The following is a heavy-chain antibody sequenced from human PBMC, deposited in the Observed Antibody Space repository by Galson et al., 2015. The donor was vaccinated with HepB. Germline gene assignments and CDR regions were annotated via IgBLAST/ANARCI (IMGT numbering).Heavy chain of an antibody. J-gene: IGHJ5*02. D-gene: IGHD3-3*01. V-gene: IGHV3-23*01. CDR1: GFTFSSYA. CDR3: AKGQEGYYDFWSGPPLNWFDP. CDR2: ISGSGGST. Sequence: SLRLSCAASGFTFSSYAMNWVRQAPGKGLEWVSAISGSGGSTDYADSVKGRFTISRDNSKNTLYLQMNSLRAEDTAVYYCAKGQEGYYDFWSGPPLNWFDPWGQGTLVTVSS.